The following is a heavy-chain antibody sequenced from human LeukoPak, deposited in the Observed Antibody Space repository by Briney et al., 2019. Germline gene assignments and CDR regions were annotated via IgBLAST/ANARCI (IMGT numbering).Heavy chain of an antibody. D-gene: IGHD2-2*02. J-gene: IGHJ5*02. CDR2: MNPNSGNT. CDR3: VKGAVPAAIHLDWFDP. Sequence: ASVKVSCKASGYTFTNYDINWVRQAPGQGLEWMGWMNPNSGNTGYVQKFQGRVTMTRNTSISTAYMELNSLRYEDTAVYYCVKGAVPAAIHLDWFDPWGQGTLVTVSS. CDR1: GYTFTNYD. V-gene: IGHV1-8*01.